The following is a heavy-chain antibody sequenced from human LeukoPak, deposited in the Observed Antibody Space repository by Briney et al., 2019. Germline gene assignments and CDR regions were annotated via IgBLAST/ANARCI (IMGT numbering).Heavy chain of an antibody. V-gene: IGHV4-34*01. CDR1: GGSFSGYY. CDR2: INHSGST. CDR3: ASGFVVPAASFDY. Sequence: PSETLSLTCAVSGGSFSGYYWSWIRQPPGKGLEWIGEINHSGSTNYNPSLKSRVTISVDTSKNQFSLKLSSVTAADTAVYYCASGFVVPAASFDYWGQGTLVTVSS. D-gene: IGHD2-2*01. J-gene: IGHJ4*02.